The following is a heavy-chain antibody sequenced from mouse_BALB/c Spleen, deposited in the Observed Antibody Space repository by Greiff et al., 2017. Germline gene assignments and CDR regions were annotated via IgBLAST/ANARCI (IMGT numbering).Heavy chain of an antibody. V-gene: IGHV14-3*02. J-gene: IGHJ4*01. CDR1: GFNIKDTY. D-gene: IGHD2-4*01. CDR3: ARGGLYYDYDDAMDY. CDR2: IDPANGNT. Sequence: EVKLQESGAELVKPGASVKLSCTASGFNIKDTYMHWVKQRPEQGLEWIGRIDPANGNTKYDPKFQGKATITADTSSNTAYLQLSSLTSEDTAVYYCARGGLYYDYDDAMDYWGQGTSVTVSA.